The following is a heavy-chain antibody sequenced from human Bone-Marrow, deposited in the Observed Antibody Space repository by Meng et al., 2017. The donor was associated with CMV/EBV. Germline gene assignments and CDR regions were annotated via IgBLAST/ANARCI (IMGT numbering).Heavy chain of an antibody. CDR3: ARAHYYYDSSGYENN. CDR2: IKQEGSKK. J-gene: IGHJ4*02. CDR1: GFTFSSYW. V-gene: IGHV3-7*01. D-gene: IGHD3-22*01. Sequence: GGSLRLSCAAAGFTFSSYWMSWVRQAPGKGLEWVANIKQEGSKKYYVDSVKGRFTISRDNAKNLLYLQMNSLRAEDTAAYYSARAHYYYDSSGYENNWGQGHRVTGSS.